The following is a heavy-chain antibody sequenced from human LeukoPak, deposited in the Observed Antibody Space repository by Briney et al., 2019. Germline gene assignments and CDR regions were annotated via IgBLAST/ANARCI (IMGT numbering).Heavy chain of an antibody. J-gene: IGHJ4*02. CDR2: IGRDGSDK. CDR1: GFTFRTYC. D-gene: IGHD2-2*01. CDR3: ARELVVTAGRGPELDY. V-gene: IGHV3-7*03. Sequence: GGSLRLSCAASGFTFRTYCMSWVRQAPGTGLEWVANIGRDGSDKNYVGSVKGRFTISRDNAKNSLYLQMNGLRAEDTAVYYCARELVVTAGRGPELDYWGQGIQVTVSS.